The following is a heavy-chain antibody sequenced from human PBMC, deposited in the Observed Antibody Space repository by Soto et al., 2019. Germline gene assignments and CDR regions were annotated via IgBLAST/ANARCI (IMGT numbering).Heavy chain of an antibody. J-gene: IGHJ4*02. Sequence: QVQLVESGGGLVKPGGSLRLSCAASGFSFSDHYMSWIRQAPGKGLEWVSYISNSGTTMYSADSVKGRFTISRDNAKNSRDLEMDSLGDEDTAVYYWARDGGFMASSADKVDHWGRGTLVTVSS. CDR2: ISNSGTTM. D-gene: IGHD3-16*01. CDR3: ARDGGFMASSADKVDH. CDR1: GFSFSDHY. V-gene: IGHV3-11*01.